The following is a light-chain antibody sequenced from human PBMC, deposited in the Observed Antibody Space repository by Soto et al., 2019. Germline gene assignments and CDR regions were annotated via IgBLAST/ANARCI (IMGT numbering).Light chain of an antibody. CDR3: QQRSDWPT. CDR1: QYIRTY. CDR2: DAS. V-gene: IGKV3-11*01. J-gene: IGKJ5*01. Sequence: EIVLTQSPATLSLSPGERATLSCRASQYIRTYLAWYQHKPGQAPRLLIYDASNRATGIPARFSGSGSGTDFTLTISSLEPEDFAVYYCQQRSDWPTLGQGTRLEIK.